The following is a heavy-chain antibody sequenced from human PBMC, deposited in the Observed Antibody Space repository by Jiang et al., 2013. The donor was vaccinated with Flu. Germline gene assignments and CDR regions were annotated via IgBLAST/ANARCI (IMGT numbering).Heavy chain of an antibody. Sequence: QLLESGGGLVQPGGSLRLSCAASGFTFSSYWMSWVRQAPGKGLEWVANIKQDGSEKYYVDSVKGRFTISRDNAKNSLYLQMNSLRAEDTAVYYCARRYSSGWLAEYYFDYWGQGTLVTVSS. V-gene: IGHV3-7*03. J-gene: IGHJ4*02. CDR1: GFTFSSYW. CDR3: ARRYSSGWLAEYYFDY. D-gene: IGHD6-19*01. CDR2: IKQDGSEK.